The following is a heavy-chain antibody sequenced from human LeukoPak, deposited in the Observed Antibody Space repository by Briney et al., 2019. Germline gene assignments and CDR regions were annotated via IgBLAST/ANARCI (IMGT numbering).Heavy chain of an antibody. CDR3: ARLLGGIQLWFMDY. D-gene: IGHD5-18*01. CDR2: IFPGDSDT. J-gene: IGHJ4*02. CDR1: GYTFTNYW. Sequence: GESLKISCKGSGYTFTNYWIGWVRQMPGEGLEWMGIIFPGDSDTRYSPSFEGQVTISVDKSITTAYLQWSSLKASDTAIYYCARLLGGIQLWFMDYWGQGTLVTVSS. V-gene: IGHV5-51*01.